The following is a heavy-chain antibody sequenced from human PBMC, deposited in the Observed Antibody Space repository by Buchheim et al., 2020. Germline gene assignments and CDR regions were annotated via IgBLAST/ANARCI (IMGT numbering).Heavy chain of an antibody. CDR2: IWYDGSNK. V-gene: IGHV3-33*01. Sequence: QVQLVESGGGVVQPGRSLRLSCAASGFTFSSYGMHWVRQAPGKGLEWVAVIWYDGSNKYYADSVKGRFTISRDNSKNTLYLQMNSLRAEDTAVYYCARQGPYCSSTSCYNGGSDYYYYGMDVWGQGTT. J-gene: IGHJ6*02. D-gene: IGHD2-2*02. CDR3: ARQGPYCSSTSCYNGGSDYYYYGMDV. CDR1: GFTFSSYG.